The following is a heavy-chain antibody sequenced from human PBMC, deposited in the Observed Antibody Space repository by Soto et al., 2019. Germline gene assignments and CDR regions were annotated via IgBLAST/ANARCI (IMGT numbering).Heavy chain of an antibody. V-gene: IGHV4-4*02. CDR1: GGSISSSHW. J-gene: IGHJ4*02. D-gene: IGHD1-1*01. CDR2: IHHNGNT. Sequence: SETLSLTCAVSGGSISSSHWWSWVRQPPGKGLEWIGEIHHNGNTNYNPSLKSRVTISVDKTENQFSLKLNSVTAADTAVYYCARSLMGTTKYFDCWGQGTQVTVSS. CDR3: ARSLMGTTKYFDC.